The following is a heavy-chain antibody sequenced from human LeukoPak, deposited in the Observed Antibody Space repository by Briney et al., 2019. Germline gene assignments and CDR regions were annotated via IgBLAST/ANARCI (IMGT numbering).Heavy chain of an antibody. CDR3: TTGGPADAGEDY. D-gene: IGHD1-26*01. V-gene: IGHV3-15*01. CDR2: IKSKTDGGTT. J-gene: IGHJ4*02. Sequence: PGGSLRLSCAASGFTFSNAWMSWVCQAPGKGLEWVGRIKSKTDGGTTDYAAPVKGRFTISRDDSKNTLYLQMNSLKTEDTAVYYCTTGGPADAGEDYWGQGTLVTVSS. CDR1: GFTFSNAW.